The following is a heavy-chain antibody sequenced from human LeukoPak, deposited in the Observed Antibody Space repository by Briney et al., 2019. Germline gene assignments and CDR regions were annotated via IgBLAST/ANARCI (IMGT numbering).Heavy chain of an antibody. CDR1: GFTFGSYW. J-gene: IGHJ4*02. CDR3: ARDEKIVGASGQDY. CDR2: INTDGGDT. Sequence: GGSLRLSCAASGFTFGSYWMHWVRQAPGKGLVWVSRINTDGGDTIYADSVKGRFTISRDNAKNTLFLQMNSLRAEDTAVYYCARDEKIVGASGQDYWGQGTLVSVSS. D-gene: IGHD1-26*01. V-gene: IGHV3-74*01.